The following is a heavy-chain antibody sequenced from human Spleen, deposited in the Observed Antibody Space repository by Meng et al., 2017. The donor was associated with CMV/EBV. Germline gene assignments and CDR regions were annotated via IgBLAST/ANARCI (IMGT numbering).Heavy chain of an antibody. J-gene: IGHJ4*02. CDR2: ISYDGSNK. D-gene: IGHD1-26*01. Sequence: GGSLRLSCAASGFTFSSYAMHWVRQAPGKGLEWVAVISYDGSNKYYADSVKGRFTISRDNSKNTLYLQMNSLRAEDTAVYYCARAGEWELLIDYWGQGTLVTVS. CDR3: ARAGEWELLIDY. CDR1: GFTFSSYA. V-gene: IGHV3-30*04.